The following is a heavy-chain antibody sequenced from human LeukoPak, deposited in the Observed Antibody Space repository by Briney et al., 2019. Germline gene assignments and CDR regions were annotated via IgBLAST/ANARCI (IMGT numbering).Heavy chain of an antibody. J-gene: IGHJ6*02. CDR1: GGTFSSYA. CDR2: IIPIFGTA. V-gene: IGHV1-69*13. Sequence: SVKVSCKASGGTFSSYAISWVRQAPGQGLEWMGGIIPIFGTANYAQKFQGRVTITADESTSTAYMELSSLRSEDTAVYYCARIGCSSTSCNDYYYYGMDVWGQGTTVTVSS. CDR3: ARIGCSSTSCNDYYYYGMDV. D-gene: IGHD2-2*01.